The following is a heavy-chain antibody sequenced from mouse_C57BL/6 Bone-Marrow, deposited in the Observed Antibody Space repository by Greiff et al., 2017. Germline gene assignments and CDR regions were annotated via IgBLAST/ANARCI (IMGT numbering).Heavy chain of an antibody. D-gene: IGHD4-1*01. J-gene: IGHJ4*01. Sequence: EVMLVESGGGLVKPGGSLKLSCAASGFTFSSYAMSWVRQTPEKRLEWVATISDGGSYTYYPDNVKGRVTISSDNAKNNLYLQMSHLKSEDTAMYYCAREWGLTSYAMDYWGQGNSVTVSS. CDR3: AREWGLTSYAMDY. CDR2: ISDGGSYT. V-gene: IGHV5-4*01. CDR1: GFTFSSYA.